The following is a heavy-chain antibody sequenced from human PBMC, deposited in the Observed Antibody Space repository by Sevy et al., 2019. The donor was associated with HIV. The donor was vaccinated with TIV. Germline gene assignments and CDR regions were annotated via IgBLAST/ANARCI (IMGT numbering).Heavy chain of an antibody. Sequence: SETLSLTCAVSGVSVSSDTYYWSWIRQPPGKGLEWIGYVYHTGSTNYSPSFKSRVTISVDTSKNQFSLRLCSVAAADTAVYYCAREPYFFGKSGYYWDYWGQGALVTVSS. D-gene: IGHD3-22*01. CDR1: GVSVSSDTYY. J-gene: IGHJ4*02. V-gene: IGHV4-61*01. CDR2: VYHTGST. CDR3: AREPYFFGKSGYYWDY.